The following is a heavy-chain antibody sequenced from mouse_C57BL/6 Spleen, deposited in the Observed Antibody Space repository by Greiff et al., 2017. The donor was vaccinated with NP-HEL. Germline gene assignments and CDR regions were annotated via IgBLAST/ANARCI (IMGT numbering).Heavy chain of an antibody. CDR1: GFTFSDYG. CDR2: ISSGSSTI. Sequence: EVHLVESGGGLVKPGGSLNLSCAASGFTFSDYGLHWARQAPAKGLEWVAYISSGSSTIYYADTVTGRFTISRDNAKNALCLQMTSLRSEDTAMYYCARQTAGLAYWGQGTLVTVSA. J-gene: IGHJ3*01. V-gene: IGHV5-17*01. D-gene: IGHD1-2*01. CDR3: ARQTAGLAY.